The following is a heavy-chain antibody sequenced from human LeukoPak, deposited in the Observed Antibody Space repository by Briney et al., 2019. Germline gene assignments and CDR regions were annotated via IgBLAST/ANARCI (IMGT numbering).Heavy chain of an antibody. CDR3: ARDQSPWGDLDAFDI. D-gene: IGHD3-16*01. J-gene: IGHJ3*02. CDR2: INSGGGTI. V-gene: IGHV3-48*03. Sequence: GGSLSLSCAASGFTFSTYAMTWVRQAPGKGLEWVSYINSGGGTIYYADSVKGRFTISRDNAKNSLYLQMNSLRAEDTAVYYCARDQSPWGDLDAFDIWGQGTMATVSS. CDR1: GFTFSTYA.